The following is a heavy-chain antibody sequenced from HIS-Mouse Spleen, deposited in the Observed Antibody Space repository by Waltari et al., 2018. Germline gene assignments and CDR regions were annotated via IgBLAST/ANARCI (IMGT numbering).Heavy chain of an antibody. Sequence: QVQLQQWGAGLLKPSETLSLTCAVYGGSFSGYYWSWIRQPPGKGLEWIGEINHSGSTKYHPSLKSRVTISVDTSKNQFSLKLSSVTAADTAVYYCARVRTGDPSYWYFDLWGRGTLVTVSS. J-gene: IGHJ2*01. CDR2: INHSGST. D-gene: IGHD7-27*01. V-gene: IGHV4-34*01. CDR1: GGSFSGYY. CDR3: ARVRTGDPSYWYFDL.